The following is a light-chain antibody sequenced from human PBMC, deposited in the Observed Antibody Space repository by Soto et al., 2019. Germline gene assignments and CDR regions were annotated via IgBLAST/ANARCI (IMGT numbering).Light chain of an antibody. Sequence: DIQLTQSPSSVSASVGDRVTITCQASQDISNYLNWHQQKPGKAPKALIYAASSLQSGVPSRFTGSGSGTDLTLTISSLQPEDFATYYCQQTYSMPWTFGQGTKVDIK. J-gene: IGKJ1*01. CDR1: QDISNY. CDR3: QQTYSMPWT. CDR2: AAS. V-gene: IGKV1-39*01.